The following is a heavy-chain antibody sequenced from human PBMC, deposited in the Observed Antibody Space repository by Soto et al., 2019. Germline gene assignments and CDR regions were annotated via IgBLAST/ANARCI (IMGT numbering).Heavy chain of an antibody. CDR3: ARVVRVIVVVPRYYYMDV. CDR2: INHSGST. D-gene: IGHD2-2*01. CDR1: GGSFSGYY. V-gene: IGHV4-34*01. J-gene: IGHJ6*03. Sequence: SETLSLTCAVYGGSFSGYYWSWIRQPPGKGLEWIGEINHSGSTNYNPSLKSRVTISVDTSKNQFSLKLSSVTAADTAVYYCARVVRVIVVVPRYYYMDVWGKGTTVTVSS.